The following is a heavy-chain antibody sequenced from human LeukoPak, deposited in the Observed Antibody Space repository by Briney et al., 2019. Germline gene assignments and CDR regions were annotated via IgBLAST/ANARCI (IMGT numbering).Heavy chain of an antibody. J-gene: IGHJ6*03. CDR3: AKDGGDPPYCSGGSCYYYYYMDV. Sequence: PGGSLRLSCAASGFTFSVYNMNWVRKSPEKGLEWVSSITSGTTYIYYADSVRGRFTLSRDNAKNSLYLQMNSLRAEDTAVYYCAKDGGDPPYCSGGSCYYYYYMDVWGKGTTVTVSS. V-gene: IGHV3-21*01. CDR2: ITSGTTYI. D-gene: IGHD2-15*01. CDR1: GFTFSVYN.